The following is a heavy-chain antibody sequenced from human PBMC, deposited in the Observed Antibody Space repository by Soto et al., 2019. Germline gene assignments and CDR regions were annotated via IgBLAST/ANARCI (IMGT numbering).Heavy chain of an antibody. D-gene: IGHD4-17*01. CDR1: GYTFTSYG. J-gene: IGHJ6*02. V-gene: IGHV1-18*01. CDR2: ISAYNGNT. CDR3: AIDNDYGDYYYYGMDV. Sequence: ASVKVSCKASGYTFTSYGISWVRQAPGQGLEWMGWISAYNGNTNYAQKLQGRVTMTTDTSTSTAYMELRSLRSDDTAVYYCAIDNDYGDYYYYGMDVWGQGTTVTVSS.